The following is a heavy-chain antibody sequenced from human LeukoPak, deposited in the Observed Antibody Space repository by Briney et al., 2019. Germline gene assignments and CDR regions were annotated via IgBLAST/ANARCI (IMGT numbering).Heavy chain of an antibody. D-gene: IGHD2-21*02. Sequence: GGSLRLSCAASGFTFTHYAMHWVRQAPGKGLEWVAVISYDGSNKYYADSVKGRFTISRDNAKNTLYLQMNSLRAEDTAVYYCARGGEVVTTIVDYWGQGTLVTVSS. CDR1: GFTFTHYA. J-gene: IGHJ4*02. CDR2: ISYDGSNK. V-gene: IGHV3-30*04. CDR3: ARGGEVVTTIVDY.